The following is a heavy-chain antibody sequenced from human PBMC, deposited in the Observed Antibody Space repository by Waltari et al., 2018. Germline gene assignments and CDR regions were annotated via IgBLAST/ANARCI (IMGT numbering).Heavy chain of an antibody. D-gene: IGHD2-8*01. CDR1: GFTLSNFG. V-gene: IGHV3-30*02. J-gene: IGHJ4*02. CDR2: IRYDGTKK. Sequence: QVQLVESGGGVVQPGGSLRLSCAASGFTLSNFGMQWVRQAPGKGLEWVEFIRYDGTKKYYAESVKGRFTISRDNSKSTLSLQMSSLKTEDTAVYYCAKDKTAAMLYGDYLDSWGQGTLVTVSS. CDR3: AKDKTAAMLYGDYLDS.